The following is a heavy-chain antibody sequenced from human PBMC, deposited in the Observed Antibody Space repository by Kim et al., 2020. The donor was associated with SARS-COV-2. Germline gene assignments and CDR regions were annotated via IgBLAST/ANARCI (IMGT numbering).Heavy chain of an antibody. J-gene: IGHJ4*02. Sequence: SVKVSCKASGFTFTSSAVQWVRQARGQRLEWIGWIVVGSGNTNYAQKFQERVTITRDMSTSTAYMELSSLRSEDTAVYYCAADFTTYYYDSSGYYWGQGTLVTVSS. CDR2: IVVGSGNT. V-gene: IGHV1-58*01. CDR1: GFTFTSSA. D-gene: IGHD3-22*01. CDR3: AADFTTYYYDSSGYY.